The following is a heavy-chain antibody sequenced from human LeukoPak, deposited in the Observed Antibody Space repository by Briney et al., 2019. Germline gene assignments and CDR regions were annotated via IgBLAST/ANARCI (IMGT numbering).Heavy chain of an antibody. CDR2: IRYDGSNK. V-gene: IGHV3-30*02. CDR3: AKDNPVWSGYWAPGFDY. CDR1: GFIFSSYG. Sequence: GGSLRLSCAASGFIFSSYGMHWVRQAPGKGLEWVTFIRYDGSNKYYADSVKGRFTISRDNSKNTLYLQMNNLRAEDTAVYYCAKDNPVWSGYWAPGFDYWGQGTLVTVSS. J-gene: IGHJ4*02. D-gene: IGHD3-3*01.